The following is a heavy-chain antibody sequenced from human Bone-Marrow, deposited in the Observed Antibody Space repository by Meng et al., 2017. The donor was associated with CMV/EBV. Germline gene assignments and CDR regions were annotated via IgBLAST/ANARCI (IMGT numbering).Heavy chain of an antibody. CDR2: ISAYNGDT. CDR1: GYSVSPYG. D-gene: IGHD6-6*01. Sequence: ASGYSVSPYGIGWVRPAPPQGLAWMGWISAYNGDTNHAQKFQDTVPMTTDTTKRTAHMKLRGLSCDEAAQYFRAKGDRAARPGWFDPWGQGTLVTVSS. V-gene: IGHV1-18*01. CDR3: AKGDRAARPGWFDP. J-gene: IGHJ5*02.